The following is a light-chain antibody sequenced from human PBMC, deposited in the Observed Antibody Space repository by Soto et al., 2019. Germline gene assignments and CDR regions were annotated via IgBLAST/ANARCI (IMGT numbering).Light chain of an antibody. J-gene: IGLJ1*01. V-gene: IGLV2-23*02. CDR1: TSDVGSYDL. CDR2: EVS. Sequence: QSVLTQPASVSGSPGQSITISCTGTTSDVGSYDLVSWYQQHPGKAPKIMIYEVSKRPSGDSNRFSGSKSGNTASLTISGLQAEDYSDYYCCSYAGALSPYVSGTGTNVTVL. CDR3: CSYAGALSPYV.